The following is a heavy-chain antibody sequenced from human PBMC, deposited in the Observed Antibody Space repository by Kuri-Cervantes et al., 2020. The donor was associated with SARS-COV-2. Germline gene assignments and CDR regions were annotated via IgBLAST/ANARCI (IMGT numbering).Heavy chain of an antibody. Sequence: ASVKVSCKASGYTFTGYYMHWVRQAPGQGLEWMGWINPNSGGTSYAQKFQGWVTMTRDTSISTAYMELSRLRSDDTAVYYCARDRVVVAANWFDPWGQGTLVTVSS. CDR1: GYTFTGYY. J-gene: IGHJ5*02. D-gene: IGHD2-15*01. V-gene: IGHV1-2*04. CDR2: INPNSGGT. CDR3: ARDRVVVAANWFDP.